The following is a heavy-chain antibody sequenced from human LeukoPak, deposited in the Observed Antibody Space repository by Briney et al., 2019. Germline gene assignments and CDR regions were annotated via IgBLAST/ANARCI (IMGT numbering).Heavy chain of an antibody. CDR3: VRQTKTYCGGDCYSGRVPDC. CDR1: GYSFSTYW. V-gene: IGHV5-51*01. CDR2: IYPGDSDT. Sequence: GESLKISCRGSGYSFSTYWIGWVRQMPGKGLEWMGIIYPGDSDTRYSPSFQGQVTISADRSISTAYLQWISLKASDTAMYYCVRQTKTYCGGDCYSGRVPDCWGQGTLVTVSS. D-gene: IGHD2-21*02. J-gene: IGHJ4*02.